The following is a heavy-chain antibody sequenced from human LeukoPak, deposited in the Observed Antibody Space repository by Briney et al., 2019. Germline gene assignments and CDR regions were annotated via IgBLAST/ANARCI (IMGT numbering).Heavy chain of an antibody. D-gene: IGHD6-6*01. J-gene: IGHJ6*03. CDR2: INYSGST. Sequence: SETLSLTCAVYGGSFSGYYWSWIRQPPGKGLEWIGEINYSGSTNYNPSLKSRVTISVDTSKNQFSLKLSSVTAADTAVYYCARLLSSSFYYYYYYMDVWGKGTTVTVSS. CDR3: ARLLSSSFYYYYYYMDV. CDR1: GGSFSGYY. V-gene: IGHV4-34*01.